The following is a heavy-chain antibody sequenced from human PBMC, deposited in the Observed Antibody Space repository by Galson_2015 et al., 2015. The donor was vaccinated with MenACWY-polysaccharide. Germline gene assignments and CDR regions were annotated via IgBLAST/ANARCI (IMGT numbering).Heavy chain of an antibody. D-gene: IGHD6-6*01. J-gene: IGHJ6*03. CDR3: ARDQGEAARFLKVGRKKYYYYMDV. Sequence: SVKVSCKASGYTFTSYGISWVRQAPGQGLEWMGWISAYNGNTNYAQKFQGRVTITADESTSTAYMELSSLRSEDTAVYYCARDQGEAARFLKVGRKKYYYYMDVWGKGTTVTVSS. CDR2: ISAYNGNT. CDR1: GYTFTSYG. V-gene: IGHV1-18*01.